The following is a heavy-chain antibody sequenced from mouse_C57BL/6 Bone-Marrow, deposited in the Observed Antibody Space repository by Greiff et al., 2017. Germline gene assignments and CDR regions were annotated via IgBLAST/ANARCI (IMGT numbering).Heavy chain of an antibody. J-gene: IGHJ3*01. V-gene: IGHV5-17*01. CDR2: IRSGSSTI. Sequence: DVKLVASGGGLVKPGGSLKLSCAASGFTFSDYGMHWVRQAPEKGLEWVAYIRSGSSTIYYADTVKGRFTISRDNAKSTLFLQMTSLGAEDTAMYYCARQRDDLFAYWGQGTLVTVSA. CDR1: GFTFSDYG. CDR3: ARQRDDLFAY.